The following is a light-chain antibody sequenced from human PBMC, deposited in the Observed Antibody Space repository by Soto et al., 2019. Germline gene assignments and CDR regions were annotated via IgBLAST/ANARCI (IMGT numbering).Light chain of an antibody. CDR3: QYYGSSPWT. Sequence: EIVLTQSPGTLSLSPGERGTLSCRASQSVSSNYLAWYQQKPGQAPRLLIYSAFSRATGIPHRFSGSGSGTDFTLTISRLEPEDFAVYYFQYYGSSPWTFGQRTKVEIK. CDR2: SAF. V-gene: IGKV3-20*01. CDR1: QSVSSNY. J-gene: IGKJ1*01.